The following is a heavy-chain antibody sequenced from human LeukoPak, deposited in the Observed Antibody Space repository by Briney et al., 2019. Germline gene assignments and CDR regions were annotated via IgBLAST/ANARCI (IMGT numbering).Heavy chain of an antibody. CDR2: IYPGDSDT. Sequence: GESLKVSCKGSGNTFTTYWIAWVRQMPGKGLEWMGIIYPGDSDTRYSPSFQGQVTISADKSISTAYLQWSSLKASDTAMYYRARHQGEGGNWFDPWGQGTLVTVSS. CDR1: GNTFTTYW. CDR3: ARHQGEGGNWFDP. V-gene: IGHV5-51*01. J-gene: IGHJ5*02. D-gene: IGHD3-16*01.